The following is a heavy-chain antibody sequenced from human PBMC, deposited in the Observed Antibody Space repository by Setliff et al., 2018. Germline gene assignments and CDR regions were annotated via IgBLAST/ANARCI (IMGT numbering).Heavy chain of an antibody. CDR3: ARDPGYPSGVAGGFDT. Sequence: SQTLSLTCSLSGDFISSGSYYWSWIRQTAGNGLEWIGHVSSRGNTNYNPSLKNRVTISIDTSSKHFSLILTSVTAADTAVYYCARDPGYPSGVAGGFDTWGQGTTVTV. D-gene: IGHD2-2*03. CDR1: GDFISSGSYY. J-gene: IGHJ3*02. CDR2: VSSRGNT. V-gene: IGHV4-61*09.